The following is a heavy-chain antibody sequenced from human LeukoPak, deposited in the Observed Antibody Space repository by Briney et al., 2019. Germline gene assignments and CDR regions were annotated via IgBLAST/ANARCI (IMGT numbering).Heavy chain of an antibody. CDR2: ISWNSGSI. D-gene: IGHD3-22*01. Sequence: GGSLRLSCAASGFTFDDYGMHWVRQAPGKGLEWVSGISWNSGSITYADSVKGRFTISRDNAKNSLYLQMNSLRAGDTAVYYCARGDTSGFYTWFDPWGQGTLVTVSS. CDR3: ARGDTSGFYTWFDP. CDR1: GFTFDDYG. J-gene: IGHJ5*02. V-gene: IGHV3-9*01.